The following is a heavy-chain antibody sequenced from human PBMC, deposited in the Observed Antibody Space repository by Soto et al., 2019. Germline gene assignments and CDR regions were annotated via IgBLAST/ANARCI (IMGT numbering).Heavy chain of an antibody. CDR1: GFTFSSYG. J-gene: IGHJ4*02. V-gene: IGHV3-33*01. CDR3: ARDGGYCSGGSCYTPGFV. CDR2: IWYDGSNK. Sequence: GGSLRLSCAASGFTFSSYGMHWVRQAPGKGLEWVAVIWYDGSNKYYADSVKGRFTISRDNSKNTLYLQMNSLRAEDTAVYYCARDGGYCSGGSCYTPGFVWGQGTLVTVSS. D-gene: IGHD2-15*01.